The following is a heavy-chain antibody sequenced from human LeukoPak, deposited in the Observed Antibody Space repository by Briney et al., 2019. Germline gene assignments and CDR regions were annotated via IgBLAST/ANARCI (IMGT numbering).Heavy chain of an antibody. CDR3: ARAPTVTTNFDY. CDR1: GFTFSSYS. D-gene: IGHD4-17*01. Sequence: PGGSLRLSFAASGFTFSSYSMNWVRPAPGKGLEWVSSISSSSSYIYYADSVKGRFTISRDNAKNSLYLQMNSLRAEDTAVYYCARAPTVTTNFDYWGQGTLVTVSS. CDR2: ISSSSSYI. V-gene: IGHV3-21*04. J-gene: IGHJ4*02.